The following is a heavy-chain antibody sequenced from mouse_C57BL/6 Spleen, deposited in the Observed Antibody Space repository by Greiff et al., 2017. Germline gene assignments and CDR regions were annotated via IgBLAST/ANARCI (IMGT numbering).Heavy chain of an antibody. V-gene: IGHV1-52*01. D-gene: IGHD2-10*01. CDR2: IDPSDSET. CDR3: ARNLLLYYAMDY. Sequence: QVQLKQPGAELVRPGSSVKLSCKASGYTFTSYWMHWVKQRPIQGLEWIGNIDPSDSETHYNQKFKDKATLTVDKSSSTAYMQLSSLTSEDSAVYYCARNLLLYYAMDYWGQGTSVTVSS. J-gene: IGHJ4*01. CDR1: GYTFTSYW.